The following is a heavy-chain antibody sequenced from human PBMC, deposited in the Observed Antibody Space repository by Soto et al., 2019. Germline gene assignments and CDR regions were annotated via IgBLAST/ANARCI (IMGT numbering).Heavy chain of an antibody. D-gene: IGHD2-21*02. Sequence: SETLSLTCAVSGYSITSGYYWGWIRQPPGKGLEWIGSIYYSGSTYNNPSLRSRVSMSIDTSKDQFSLKLKSVTAADTALYFCARQRTSVVTQAYFDVWGPGSLVTVSS. CDR2: IYYSGST. CDR3: ARQRTSVVTQAYFDV. V-gene: IGHV4-38-2*01. J-gene: IGHJ4*02. CDR1: GYSITSGYY.